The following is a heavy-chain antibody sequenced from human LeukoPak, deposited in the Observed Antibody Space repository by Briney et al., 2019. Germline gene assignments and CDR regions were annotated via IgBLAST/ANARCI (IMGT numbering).Heavy chain of an antibody. Sequence: GGSLRLSCAASGFTFSSYWMSWVRQAPGKGLEWVANIKQDGSEKYYVDSVKGRFTISRDNAENSLYLQMNSLRAEDTAVYYCARDLVVAVAGFDYWGQGTLVTVSS. CDR3: ARDLVVAVAGFDY. V-gene: IGHV3-7*05. CDR1: GFTFSSYW. CDR2: IKQDGSEK. J-gene: IGHJ4*02. D-gene: IGHD6-19*01.